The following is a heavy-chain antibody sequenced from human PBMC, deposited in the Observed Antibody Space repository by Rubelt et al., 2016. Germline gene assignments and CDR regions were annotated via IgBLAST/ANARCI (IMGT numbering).Heavy chain of an antibody. CDR3: ARQLDDYGDY. CDR2: ISAYNGNT. CDR1: GGTFSSYG. V-gene: IGHV1-18*01. Sequence: QVQLVQSGAEVKKPGSSVKVSCKASGGTFSSYGISWVRQAPGQGLEWMGWISAYNGNTNYAHKLQGRVTMTTHTSTSTAYMGLRSLRSDETAGYYCARQLDDYGDYWGQGTLVTVSS. D-gene: IGHD4-17*01. J-gene: IGHJ4*02.